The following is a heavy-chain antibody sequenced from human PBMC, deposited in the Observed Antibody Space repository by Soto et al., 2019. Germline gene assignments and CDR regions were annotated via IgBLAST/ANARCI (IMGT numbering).Heavy chain of an antibody. CDR3: STRAYDTNGYYYFDS. CDR2: INHSGRV. V-gene: IGHV4-34*01. J-gene: IGHJ4*02. CDR1: GGSFSGHS. Sequence: SETLSLTCAVYGGSFSGHSWTWIRQSPGKGLEWIGDINHSGRVNYSPSLKSRVTISLDTSKNQFSLTLSAVTAADTAMYYCSTRAYDTNGYYYFDSWGLGTLVTVSS. D-gene: IGHD3-22*01.